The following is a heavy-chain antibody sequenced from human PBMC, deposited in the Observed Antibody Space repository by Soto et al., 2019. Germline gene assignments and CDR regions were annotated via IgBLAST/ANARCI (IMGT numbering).Heavy chain of an antibody. CDR2: ISGSGGST. CDR3: AKGGYGTRYYYYGMDV. D-gene: IGHD6-25*01. J-gene: IGHJ6*01. CDR1: GFTFSSYA. Sequence: PGGSLRLSCAASGFTFSSYAMSWVRQAPGKGLEWVSAISGSGGSTYYADSVKGRFTISRDNSKNTLYLQMNSLRAEDTAVYYCAKGGYGTRYYYYGMDVWGQGTTVTVSS. V-gene: IGHV3-23*01.